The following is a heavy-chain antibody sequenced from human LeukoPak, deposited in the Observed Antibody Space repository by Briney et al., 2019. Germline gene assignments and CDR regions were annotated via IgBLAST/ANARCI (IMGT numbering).Heavy chain of an antibody. CDR1: GFTFSSYW. D-gene: IGHD6-19*01. CDR2: INSDGSST. Sequence: PGGSLRLSCAASGFTFSSYWMHWVRQAPGKGLVWVSRINSDGSSTSYADPVKGRFTISRDNAKNTLYLQMNSLRAEDTAVYYCAREYSSGWYDYWGQGTLVTVSS. J-gene: IGHJ4*02. CDR3: AREYSSGWYDY. V-gene: IGHV3-74*01.